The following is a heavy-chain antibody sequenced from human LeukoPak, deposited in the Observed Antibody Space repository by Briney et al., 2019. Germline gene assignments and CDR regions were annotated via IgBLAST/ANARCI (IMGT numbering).Heavy chain of an antibody. CDR1: GFTFSSYS. CDR3: ARTGLGMDS. J-gene: IGHJ4*02. V-gene: IGHV3-48*01. CDR2: ITGSSSTI. D-gene: IGHD3/OR15-3a*01. Sequence: PGGSLRLSCAASGFTFSSYSMNWVRQAAGKGLEWVSYITGSSSTINYAASVKGRFTISRDKAKNSLYLQMNSLRAEDTAVYYCARTGLGMDSWGQGTLVTVSS.